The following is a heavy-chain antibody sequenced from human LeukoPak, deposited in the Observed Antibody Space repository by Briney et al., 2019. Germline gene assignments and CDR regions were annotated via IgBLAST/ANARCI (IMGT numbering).Heavy chain of an antibody. CDR1: GYSFTSYW. D-gene: IGHD5-24*01. CDR2: IYPGDSDT. CDR3: ARRQKRWLQFRNSAHDAFDI. Sequence: GESLKISCKGSGYSFTSYWIGWVRQMPGKGLEWMGIIYPGDSDTRYSPSFQGQVTISADKSISTAYLQWSSLKASDTAMYYCARRQKRWLQFRNSAHDAFDIWGQGTMVTVSS. V-gene: IGHV5-51*01. J-gene: IGHJ3*02.